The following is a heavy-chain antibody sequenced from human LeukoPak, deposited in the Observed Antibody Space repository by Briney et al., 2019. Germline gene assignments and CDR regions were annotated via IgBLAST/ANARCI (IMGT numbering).Heavy chain of an antibody. CDR2: IYHSGST. Sequence: PSETLSLTCAVYGGSFSGYYWSWIRQPPGKGLEWIGSIYHSGSTYYNPSLKSRVTISVDTSKNQFSLKLSSVTAADTAVYYCARREYPGGYLPWGQGTLVTVSS. CDR3: ARREYPGGYLP. D-gene: IGHD2-15*01. CDR1: GGSFSGYY. V-gene: IGHV4-34*01. J-gene: IGHJ5*02.